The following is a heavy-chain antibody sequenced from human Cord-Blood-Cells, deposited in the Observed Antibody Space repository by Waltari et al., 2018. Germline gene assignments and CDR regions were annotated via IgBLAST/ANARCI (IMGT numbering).Heavy chain of an antibody. V-gene: IGHV1-2*02. CDR3: PRALGIAARFAFDI. CDR2: VNPNMGGT. CDR1: GYTFTGYY. J-gene: IGHJ3*02. Sequence: QVQLVQSGAEVKKPGASVKVSCKASGYTFTGYYMHWVRQAPGQGLEWMGWVNPNMGGTNDAQKFQGRVTRTRDTSISAACMGLSRLGADDTAVYYCPRALGIAARFAFDIWGQGTMVTVSS. D-gene: IGHD6-6*01.